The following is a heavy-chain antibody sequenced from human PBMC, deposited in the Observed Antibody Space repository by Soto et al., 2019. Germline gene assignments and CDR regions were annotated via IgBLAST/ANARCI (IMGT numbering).Heavy chain of an antibody. J-gene: IGHJ4*02. D-gene: IGHD6-13*01. Sequence: EVQLLESGGGLVQPGGSLRLSGVGSGFFFSSYTMTWVRQAPGKGLEWVSSISATSGDTYYADSVKGRFTISRDNSKNTLFLQMNSLTAEDTAMYYCANARDQQLVTLPFDYWGQGILVIVSS. CDR1: GFFFSSYT. CDR3: ANARDQQLVTLPFDY. V-gene: IGHV3-23*01. CDR2: ISATSGDT.